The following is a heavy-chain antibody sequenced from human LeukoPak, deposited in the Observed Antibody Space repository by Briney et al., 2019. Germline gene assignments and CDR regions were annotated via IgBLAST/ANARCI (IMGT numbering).Heavy chain of an antibody. CDR1: GGSISSYY. Sequence: SETLSLTCTVSGGSISSYYWSWIRQPPGKGLEWIGYIYYSGSTNYNPSLKSRVTISVDTSKNQFSLKLSSVAAADTAVYYCARDAYYYDSSAYDLAYWGQGTLVTVSS. V-gene: IGHV4-59*01. CDR2: IYYSGST. CDR3: ARDAYYYDSSAYDLAY. J-gene: IGHJ4*02. D-gene: IGHD3-22*01.